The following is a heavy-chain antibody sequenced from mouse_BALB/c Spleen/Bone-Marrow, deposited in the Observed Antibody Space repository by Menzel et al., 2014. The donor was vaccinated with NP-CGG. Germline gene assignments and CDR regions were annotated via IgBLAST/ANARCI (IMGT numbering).Heavy chain of an antibody. V-gene: IGHV1-4*01. J-gene: IGHJ2*01. CDR3: ALLLCVFFFVF. CDR2: INPSSGYT. CDR1: GYTFTSYT. Sequence: VQLQQSGAELARPGASVKMSCKASGYTFTSYTMHWVKQRPGQGLEWIGYINPSSGYTNYNQKFKDKATLTADKSSSTAYMQLSSLTSEDSSVYYCALLLCVFFFVFWGQGTTLTVSS.